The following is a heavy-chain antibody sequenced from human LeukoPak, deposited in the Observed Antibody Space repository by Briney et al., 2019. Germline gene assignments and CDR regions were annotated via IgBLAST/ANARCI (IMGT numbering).Heavy chain of an antibody. CDR3: VKPGAKNSVTLDY. D-gene: IGHD4-23*01. J-gene: IGHJ4*02. Sequence: KPGGSLRLSCAASGFTFSSYGMHWVRQAPGKGLEWVAVISYDGSNKYYADSVKGRFTISRDNSKNTLYLQMNSLRAEDTAVYYCVKPGAKNSVTLDYWGQGTLVTVSS. CDR1: GFTFSSYG. CDR2: ISYDGSNK. V-gene: IGHV3-30*18.